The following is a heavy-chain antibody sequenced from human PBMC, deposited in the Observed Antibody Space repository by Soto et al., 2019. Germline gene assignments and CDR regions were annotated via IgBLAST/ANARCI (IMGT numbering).Heavy chain of an antibody. J-gene: IGHJ6*01. V-gene: IGHV4-39*01. CDR2: INYSGST. D-gene: IGHD2-2*01. CDR3: ANLSGYWSGTRCSGHYATEL. Sequence: GWLLLPEKKRMEWIGNINYSGSTYYNPSLQSRLTISFDTSNNQFSLTLSSVTAADTAVYYCANLSGYWSGTRCSGHYATELWGQGS.